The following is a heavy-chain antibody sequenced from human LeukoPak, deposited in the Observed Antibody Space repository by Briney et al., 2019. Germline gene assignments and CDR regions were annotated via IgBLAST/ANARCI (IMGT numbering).Heavy chain of an antibody. J-gene: IGHJ4*02. CDR1: GYPFTAYY. V-gene: IGHV1-2*02. CDR2: INPNSGDT. CDR3: ARDLTGSGSEIY. D-gene: IGHD3-10*01. Sequence: ASVKVSCKASGYPFTAYYMHWVRQAPGQGLEWMGWINPNSGDTNYAQKLQGRVTMTRDTSINTAYMELSRLRSDDTAVYHCARDLTGSGSEIYWGQGTLVTVSS.